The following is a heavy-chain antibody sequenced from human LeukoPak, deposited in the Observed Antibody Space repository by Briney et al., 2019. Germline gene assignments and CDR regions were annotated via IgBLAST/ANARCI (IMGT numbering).Heavy chain of an antibody. CDR1: GGSFSNYY. J-gene: IGHJ4*02. D-gene: IGHD3-9*01. CDR2: IHPYGFT. V-gene: IGHV4-34*01. CDR3: SRGSDESKTGDS. Sequence: SETLSLTCAVSGGSFSNYYWSWIRQPPGKGLEWIGEIHPYGFTSFNPSLKSRLSISVDTSKNQFSLKLTSVTAADTAVYYCSRGSDESKTGDSWGQGSLVTVSS.